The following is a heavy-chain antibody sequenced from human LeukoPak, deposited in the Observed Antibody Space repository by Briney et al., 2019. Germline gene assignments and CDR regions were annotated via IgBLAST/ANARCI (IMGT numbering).Heavy chain of an antibody. CDR2: ISYDGSNK. J-gene: IGHJ1*01. CDR3: ARDIDYGDYVRYFQH. CDR1: GFTFSSYA. Sequence: GGSLRLSCAASGFTFSSYAMHWVRQAPGKGLEWVAVISYDGSNKYYADSVKGRFTISRDNSKNTLYLQMNSLRAEDTAVYYCARDIDYGDYVRYFQHWGQGTLVTVSS. V-gene: IGHV3-30*04. D-gene: IGHD4-17*01.